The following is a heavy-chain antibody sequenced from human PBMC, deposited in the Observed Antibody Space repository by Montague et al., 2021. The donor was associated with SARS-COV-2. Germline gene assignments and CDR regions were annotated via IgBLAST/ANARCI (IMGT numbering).Heavy chain of an antibody. CDR3: AKDGYYDNSGYYVRDALDI. Sequence: SETLSLTCTVSGGSISSYYWSWIRQPPGKGLEWIGYIYYSGSTNYNPSLKSRVTISVDTSKNQFSLKLGSVTAADTAVYYCAKDGYYDNSGYYVRDALDIWGQGTMVTVSS. V-gene: IGHV4-59*01. D-gene: IGHD3-22*01. J-gene: IGHJ3*02. CDR1: GGSISSYY. CDR2: IYYSGST.